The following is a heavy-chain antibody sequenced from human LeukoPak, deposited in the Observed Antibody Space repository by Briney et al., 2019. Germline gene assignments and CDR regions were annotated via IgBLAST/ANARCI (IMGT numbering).Heavy chain of an antibody. CDR3: ARAGDTAMVY. J-gene: IGHJ4*02. CDR2: INPNSGGT. V-gene: IGHV1-2*02. Sequence: ASVKVSCKASGYTFTGYYMHWVRQAPGQGLEWMGWINPNSGGTNYAQKFQGRVTMTRDTSISTAYMELSSLRSEDTAVYYCARAGDTAMVYWGQGTLVTVSS. CDR1: GYTFTGYY. D-gene: IGHD5-18*01.